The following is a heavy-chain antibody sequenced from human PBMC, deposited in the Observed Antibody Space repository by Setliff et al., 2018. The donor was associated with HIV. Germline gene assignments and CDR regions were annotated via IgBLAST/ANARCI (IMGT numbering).Heavy chain of an antibody. J-gene: IGHJ4*02. CDR1: GYTFTDYY. Sequence: ASVKVSCKASGYTFTDYYIHWVRQAPGQGPEWMGWINPKNGDAYYGQNFRGRITVTRDTSITTVYMELSSLRSDDTAVYYCARASGYASSWYTSYWGQGALVTVSS. CDR3: ARASGYASSWYTSY. CDR2: INPKNGDA. V-gene: IGHV1-2*02. D-gene: IGHD6-13*01.